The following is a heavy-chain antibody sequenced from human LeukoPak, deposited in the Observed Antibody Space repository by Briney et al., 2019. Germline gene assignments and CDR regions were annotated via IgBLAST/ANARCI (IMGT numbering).Heavy chain of an antibody. V-gene: IGHV4-30-2*01. Sequence: SETLSLTCAVSGGSISSGGYSWSWIRQPPGKGLEWIGYIYHSGSTYYNPSLESRVTISVDRSKNQFSLKLSSVTAADTAVYYCARVELGGNSARFDPWGQGTLVTVSS. CDR2: IYHSGST. CDR1: GGSISSGGYS. J-gene: IGHJ5*02. D-gene: IGHD4-23*01. CDR3: ARVELGGNSARFDP.